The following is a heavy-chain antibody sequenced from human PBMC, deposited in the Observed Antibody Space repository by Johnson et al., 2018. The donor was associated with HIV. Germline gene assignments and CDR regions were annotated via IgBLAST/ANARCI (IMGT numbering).Heavy chain of an antibody. CDR3: ARVSTMIVVARNDAFDI. Sequence: QVQLVESGGGVVQPGRSLRLSCAASGFTFGTFAMHWVRQAPGTGLEWVAVISYDGSNKYYADSVTGRFTISRDNSKNTLYLQMNSLRAEDTALYYCARVSTMIVVARNDAFDIWGQGTMVTVSS. V-gene: IGHV3-30-3*01. CDR2: ISYDGSNK. CDR1: GFTFGTFA. D-gene: IGHD3-22*01. J-gene: IGHJ3*02.